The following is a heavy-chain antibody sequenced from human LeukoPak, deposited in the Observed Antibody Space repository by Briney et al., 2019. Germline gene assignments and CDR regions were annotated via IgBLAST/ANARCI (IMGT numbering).Heavy chain of an antibody. V-gene: IGHV4-39*07. D-gene: IGHD3-22*01. J-gene: IGHJ4*02. CDR1: GGSISSSSYY. CDR2: IYYSGST. Sequence: SETLSLTCTVSGGSISSSSYYWGWIRQPPGKGLEWIGSIYYSGSTYYNPSLKSRVTISVDTSKNQFSLKLSSVTAADTAVYYCARVGYDSSGYYEPHYFDYWGQGTLVTVSS. CDR3: ARVGYDSSGYYEPHYFDY.